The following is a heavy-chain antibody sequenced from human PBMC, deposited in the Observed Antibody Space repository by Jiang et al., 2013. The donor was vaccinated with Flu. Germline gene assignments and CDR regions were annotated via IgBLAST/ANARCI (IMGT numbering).Heavy chain of an antibody. CDR3: TRDPVGD. V-gene: IGHV6-1*01. CDR1: AA. J-gene: IGHJ4*02. D-gene: IGHD3-16*01. CDR2: TYYRSKWYY. Sequence: AAWNWIRQSPSRGLEWLGRTYYRSKWYYGYAASVKSRITINPDTSKNQFSLHLNSVTPEDTAVYYCTRDPVGDWGQGTLVIVSS.